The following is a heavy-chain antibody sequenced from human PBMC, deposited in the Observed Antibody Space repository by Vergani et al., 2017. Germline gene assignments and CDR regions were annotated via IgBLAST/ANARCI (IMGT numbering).Heavy chain of an antibody. D-gene: IGHD1-1*01. CDR2: ISAYNGNT. CDR3: AGDGGWYNWNDDPGWFDP. Sequence: QVQLVQSGAEVKTPGASVKVSCKASGYTFTSYGISWVRQSPGQGLEWMGWISAYNGNTNYAQKLQGRVTMTTDTSTSTAYMELRSLRSDDTAVYYCAGDGGWYNWNDDPGWFDPWGQGTLVTVSS. V-gene: IGHV1-18*04. CDR1: GYTFTSYG. J-gene: IGHJ5*02.